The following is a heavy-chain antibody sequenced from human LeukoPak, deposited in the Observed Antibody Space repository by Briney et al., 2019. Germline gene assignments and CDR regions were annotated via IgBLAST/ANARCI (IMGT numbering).Heavy chain of an antibody. CDR1: GYTFTGYY. D-gene: IGHD3-3*01. J-gene: IGHJ4*02. CDR2: VNPNSGRT. V-gene: IGHV1-2*02. CDR3: ARYDDSDY. Sequence: ASVKVSCKASGYTFTGYYMHWVRQAPGQGLEWMGWVNPNSGRTNYAQKFQGRVTMTRDTSISTAYMELGRLTSDDTAVYYCARYDDSDYWGQGTLVTVSS.